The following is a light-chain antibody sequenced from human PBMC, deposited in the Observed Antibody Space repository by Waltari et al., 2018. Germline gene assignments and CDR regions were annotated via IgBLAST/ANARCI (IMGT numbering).Light chain of an antibody. J-gene: IGKJ3*01. CDR2: GAS. CDR1: QTVASH. Sequence: EIVMTQSPATLSVSPGERATLSCRASQTVASHLAWYQQKPGQAPRLLIFGASIRASGVPARFSGNGSGTDFTLTISSLQSEDFAVYFCQQYHNWPPGEITFGPGTKVDIK. CDR3: QQYHNWPPGEIT. V-gene: IGKV3-15*01.